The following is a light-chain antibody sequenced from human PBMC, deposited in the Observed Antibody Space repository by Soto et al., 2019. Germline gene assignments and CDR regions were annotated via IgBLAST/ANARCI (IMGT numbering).Light chain of an antibody. CDR1: QSVNSN. V-gene: IGKV3-15*01. CDR3: QQYSSRPLT. Sequence: EIVMTQSPATLSVSPGDRATLSCRASQSVNSNLAWYRQKPGQAPRLLIFGASTRATGIPARFSGSGSGTEFTLTIGSLQSEDFAVYYCQQYSSRPLTFGGGTEVEI. J-gene: IGKJ4*01. CDR2: GAS.